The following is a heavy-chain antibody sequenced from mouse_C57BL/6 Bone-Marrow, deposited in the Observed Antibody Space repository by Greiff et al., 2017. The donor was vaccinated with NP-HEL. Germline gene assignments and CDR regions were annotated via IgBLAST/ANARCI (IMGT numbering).Heavy chain of an antibody. CDR1: GYTFTSYW. Sequence: VQLQQPGAELVKPGASVKLSCKASGYTFTSYWMHWVKQRPGQGLEWIGMIHPNSGSTNYNEKFKSKATLTVDKSSSTAYMQLSSLTSEDSAVYYCARRRLPHWYFDVWGTGTTVTVSS. D-gene: IGHD2-4*01. CDR2: IHPNSGST. V-gene: IGHV1-64*01. J-gene: IGHJ1*03. CDR3: ARRRLPHWYFDV.